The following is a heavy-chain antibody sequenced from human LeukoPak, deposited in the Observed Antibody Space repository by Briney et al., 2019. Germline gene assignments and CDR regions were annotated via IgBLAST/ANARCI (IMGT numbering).Heavy chain of an antibody. CDR2: IYHSGST. Sequence: SETLSLTCAVSGGSISSGGYSWSWIRQPPGKGLEWIGYIYHSGSTYYNPSLKSRVTISVDRSKNQFSLELSSVTAADTAVYYCAREIAAAGTNAFDIWGQGTMVTVSS. J-gene: IGHJ3*02. CDR1: GGSISSGGYS. V-gene: IGHV4-30-2*01. D-gene: IGHD6-13*01. CDR3: AREIAAAGTNAFDI.